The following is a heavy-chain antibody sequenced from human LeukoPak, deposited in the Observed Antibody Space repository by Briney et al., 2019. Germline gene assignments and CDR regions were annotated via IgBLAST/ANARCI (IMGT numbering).Heavy chain of an antibody. V-gene: IGHV3-7*01. J-gene: IGHJ6*03. D-gene: IGHD3-22*01. CDR3: ARDYYHNNYYMDA. CDR1: GFTFSIYW. Sequence: GGSLRLSCAASGFTFSIYWMSWVRQAPGKGLEWVANIKQDGSEKYYVDSVKGRFTISRDNAKNSLYLQMNSLRAEDTAVYYCARDYYHNNYYMDAWGKGTTVTVSS. CDR2: IKQDGSEK.